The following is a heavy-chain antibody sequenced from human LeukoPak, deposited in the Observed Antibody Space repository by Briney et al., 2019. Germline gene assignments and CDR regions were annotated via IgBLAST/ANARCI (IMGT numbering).Heavy chain of an antibody. J-gene: IGHJ4*02. CDR3: AKVTYGSGTYGAFDY. V-gene: IGHV3-30*04. CDR1: RFTFSSYT. Sequence: GGSLRLSCEASRFTFSSYTMHWVRQAPGKGLDWVAVVSYDSSNTYYADSVRGRFTISRDNSKNTLYLQMNSLRAEDTAVYYCAKVTYGSGTYGAFDYWGQGTLVTVSS. CDR2: VSYDSSNT. D-gene: IGHD3-10*01.